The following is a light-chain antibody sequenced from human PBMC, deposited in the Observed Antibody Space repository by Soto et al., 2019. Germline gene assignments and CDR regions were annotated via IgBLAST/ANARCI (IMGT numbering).Light chain of an antibody. CDR1: SSNVGRNI. CDR2: TNK. CDR3: AAWDDNLVGWV. V-gene: IGLV1-44*01. J-gene: IGLJ3*02. Sequence: QSVLTQPPSASGTPGQRVTISCSGSSSNVGRNIVNWYQQLPGTAPKLLIYTNKQRPSGVPDRFSGSKSGTSASLAISGLQSEDEAAYYCAAWDDNLVGWVFGGGTKLTVL.